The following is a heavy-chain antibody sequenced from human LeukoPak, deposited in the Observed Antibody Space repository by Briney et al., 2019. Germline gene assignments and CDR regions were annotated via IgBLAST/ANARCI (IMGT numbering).Heavy chain of an antibody. CDR3: ARHPSKYDILTGYYIAPPDY. J-gene: IGHJ4*02. D-gene: IGHD3-9*01. Sequence: SETLSPTCTVSGGSISSSDDYWGWIRQPPGKGLEWIGTIYYSGNTYDNPSLKSRLTISVDTSKNPFSLKLSSVTAADTAVYYCARHPSKYDILTGYYIAPPDYWGQGTLVTVSS. V-gene: IGHV4-39*01. CDR1: GGSISSSDDY. CDR2: IYYSGNT.